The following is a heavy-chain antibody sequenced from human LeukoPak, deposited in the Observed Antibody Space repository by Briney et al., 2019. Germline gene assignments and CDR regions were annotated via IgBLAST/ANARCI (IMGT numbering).Heavy chain of an antibody. CDR2: IYYSGSN. Sequence: SETLSLTCTVSGGSLSSGSYYWRWIRQPPGKGLEWIGYIYYSGSNNYNPSLKSRVTISVDTSKNQFSLKLSSVTAADTAVYYCARAPRVGATIEAWFDPWGQGTLVTVSS. CDR1: GGSLSSGSYY. D-gene: IGHD1-26*01. CDR3: ARAPRVGATIEAWFDP. J-gene: IGHJ5*02. V-gene: IGHV4-61*01.